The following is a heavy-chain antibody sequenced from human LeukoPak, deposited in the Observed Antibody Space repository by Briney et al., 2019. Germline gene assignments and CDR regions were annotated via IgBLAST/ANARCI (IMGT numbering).Heavy chain of an antibody. D-gene: IGHD3-10*01. CDR3: ARDVFSYYYGSGSYYPSYYFDY. CDR2: IFYSGRT. Sequence: SETLSLTCSVSGGSISNYYWNWIRQTPGKGLEWIGYIFYSGRTHYNPSLKSRVTISVDTSKNQFSLKLSSVTAADTAVYYCARDVFSYYYGSGSYYPSYYFDYWGQGTLVTVSS. CDR1: GGSISNYY. J-gene: IGHJ4*02. V-gene: IGHV4-59*12.